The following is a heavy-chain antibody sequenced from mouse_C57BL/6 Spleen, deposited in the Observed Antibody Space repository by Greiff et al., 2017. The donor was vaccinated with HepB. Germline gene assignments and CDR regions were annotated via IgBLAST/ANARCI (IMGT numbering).Heavy chain of an antibody. Sequence: EVNVVESGGGLVKPGGSLKLSCAASGFTFSSYAMSWVRQTPEKRLEWVATISDGGSYTYYPDNVKGRFTISRDNAKNNLYLQMSHLKSEDTAMYYCAREGTHSSGAYFDYWGQGTTLTVSS. CDR1: GFTFSSYA. D-gene: IGHD3-2*02. J-gene: IGHJ2*01. CDR3: AREGTHSSGAYFDY. CDR2: ISDGGSYT. V-gene: IGHV5-4*01.